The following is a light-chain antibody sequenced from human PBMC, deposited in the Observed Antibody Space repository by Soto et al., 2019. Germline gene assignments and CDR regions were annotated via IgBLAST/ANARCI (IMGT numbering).Light chain of an antibody. CDR3: SSYTSSTLV. CDR1: RSDVGAYNY. V-gene: IGLV2-14*03. CDR2: DVS. Sequence: QSALTQPASVSGSPGQSITISCTRTRSDVGAYNYVSWYQQHPGTAPKLLIYDVSNRPSGISNRFSGSKFGNTASLTISGLQAEDESDYYCSSYTSSTLVFGGGTKLTVL. J-gene: IGLJ2*01.